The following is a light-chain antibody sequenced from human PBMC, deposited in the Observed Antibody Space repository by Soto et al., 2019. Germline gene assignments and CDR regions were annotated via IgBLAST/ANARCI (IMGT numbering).Light chain of an antibody. V-gene: IGLV2-14*01. J-gene: IGLJ1*01. CDR2: EVS. CDR3: NSFTRSNTFV. Sequence: QSALTQPASVSGSPGQSITISCTGSSSDVGGYNYVSWYQQHPGKIPKLLISEVSNRPSGVSIRFSGSKSGNTASLTISGLQAEDEADYYCNSFTRSNTFVFGAGTKVTVL. CDR1: SSDVGGYNY.